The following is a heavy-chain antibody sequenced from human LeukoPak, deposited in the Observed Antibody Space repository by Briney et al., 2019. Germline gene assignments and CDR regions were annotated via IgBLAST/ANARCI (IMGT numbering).Heavy chain of an antibody. CDR1: GGSFSGYY. D-gene: IGHD6-13*01. J-gene: IGHJ4*02. Sequence: NPSETLSLTCAVYGGSFSGYYWSWIRQPPGKGLEWIGEINHSGSTNYNPSLKSRVTISVDTSKNQFSLKLSSVTAADTAVYYCARGTGSSSWRFDYWGQGTLVTVSS. CDR2: INHSGST. CDR3: ARGTGSSSWRFDY. V-gene: IGHV4-34*01.